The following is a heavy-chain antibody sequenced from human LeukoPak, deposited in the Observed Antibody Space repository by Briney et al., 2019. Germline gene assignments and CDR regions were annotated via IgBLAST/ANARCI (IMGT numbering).Heavy chain of an antibody. Sequence: PGGSLGLSCTASGFTFSSRWMTWVRQPPGKGLEWVANIKEDGSVKYYVDSVKGRFTISRDNTKNVLYLQMNSLRADDTAVYFCARDSTWLLDYWGQGTLITVSS. CDR1: GFTFSSRW. D-gene: IGHD6-19*01. J-gene: IGHJ4*02. V-gene: IGHV3-7*03. CDR3: ARDSTWLLDY. CDR2: IKEDGSVK.